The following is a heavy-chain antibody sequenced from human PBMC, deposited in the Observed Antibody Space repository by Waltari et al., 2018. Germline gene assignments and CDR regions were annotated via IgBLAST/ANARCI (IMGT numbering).Heavy chain of an antibody. CDR2: KNPNSVGT. CDR1: GYTFTGYY. CDR3: ARDQINPYWYFDL. V-gene: IGHV1-2*06. D-gene: IGHD3-16*01. Sequence: QVQLVQSGAEVKKPGASVKVSCKASGYTFTGYYMHWVRQAPGQGLEWMGRKNPNSVGTEYAKKFQGRGTRTRDTSISTADMELSRLRSDDTAVDYCARDQINPYWYFDLWGRGTLVTVSS. J-gene: IGHJ2*01.